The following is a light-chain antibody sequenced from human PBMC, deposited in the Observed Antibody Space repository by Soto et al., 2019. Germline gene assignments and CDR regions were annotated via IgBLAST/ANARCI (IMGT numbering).Light chain of an antibody. J-gene: IGKJ1*01. CDR1: QSISSW. CDR3: QHYNIYWT. Sequence: DIQMTQSPSTLSASVGDRVTITCRASQSISSWLAWYQQKPGKAPKLLIYEASSMGSGVPSRFSGSGSGTEFTLTISRLQPYDFATYYCQHYNIYWTFGQGTKVDI. V-gene: IGKV1-5*01. CDR2: EAS.